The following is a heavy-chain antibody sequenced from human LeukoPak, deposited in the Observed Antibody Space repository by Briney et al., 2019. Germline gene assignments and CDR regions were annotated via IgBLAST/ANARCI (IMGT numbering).Heavy chain of an antibody. J-gene: IGHJ4*02. Sequence: GGSLRLSCAASGFTFGSYGMHWVRRAPGKGLEWVSVIWYDGGNKYYADSVKGRFTISRDNSKNTLYLQMNSLRAEDTAVYYCAREEWSGRYYAGYFDSWGQGTLVTVSS. CDR3: AREEWSGRYYAGYFDS. CDR1: GFTFGSYG. CDR2: IWYDGGNK. D-gene: IGHD1-26*01. V-gene: IGHV3-33*01.